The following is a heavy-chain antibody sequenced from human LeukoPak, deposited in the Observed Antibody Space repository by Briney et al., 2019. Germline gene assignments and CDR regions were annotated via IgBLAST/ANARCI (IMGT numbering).Heavy chain of an antibody. CDR2: ISSSKSYI. CDR3: TRDVWGDRDNYFDC. CDR1: GFSFSSYS. D-gene: IGHD2-8*01. J-gene: IGHJ4*02. V-gene: IGHV3-21*01. Sequence: PGGSLRLSCAASGFSFSSYSMNWVRQAPGKGLEWVSSISSSKSYIFYADSVKGRFTISRDNAKNTLYLEMNNLRAEDTAVYYCTRDVWGDRDNYFDCWGQGTLVTVSS.